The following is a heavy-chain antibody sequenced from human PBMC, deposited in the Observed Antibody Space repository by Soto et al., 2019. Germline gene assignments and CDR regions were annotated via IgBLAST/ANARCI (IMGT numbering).Heavy chain of an antibody. J-gene: IGHJ3*02. Sequence: QVQLVQSGAEVKKPGASVKVSCKVSGYTLTELSMHWVRQAPGKGLEWMGGFDPEDGETIYAQKFQGRVTMTEDTSTDTAYMELSSLRSEDTAVYYCATGGHAYGDYGVAFDIWGQGTMVTVSS. CDR3: ATGGHAYGDYGVAFDI. D-gene: IGHD4-17*01. V-gene: IGHV1-24*01. CDR1: GYTLTELS. CDR2: FDPEDGET.